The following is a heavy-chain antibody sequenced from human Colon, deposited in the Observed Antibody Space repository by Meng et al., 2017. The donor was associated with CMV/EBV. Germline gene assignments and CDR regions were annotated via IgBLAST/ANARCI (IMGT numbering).Heavy chain of an antibody. V-gene: IGHV3-20*03. Sequence: SGFRFDDYAMSWVRQVPGKGLEWVSRIKWNGGGTDYADSVKGRFTISRDNAKNSLYLQMNSLRVEDTAFYYCARGIAAADSGEDYYDNWGQGTLVTVSS. CDR3: ARGIAAADSGEDYYDN. D-gene: IGHD6-13*01. CDR2: IKWNGGGT. J-gene: IGHJ4*02. CDR1: GFRFDDYA.